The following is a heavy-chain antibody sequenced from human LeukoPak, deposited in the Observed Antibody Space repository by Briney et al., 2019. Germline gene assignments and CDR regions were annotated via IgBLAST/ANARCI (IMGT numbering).Heavy chain of an antibody. CDR1: GFTFSTFI. V-gene: IGHV3-21*03. Sequence: RGGALRVSLAASGFTFSTFIMNWVPQAPGEGLEVVSSINSSRSYKYYADPVKGPFTISKDNAQSSRYIQNNTPRPREKGVSCCSKGQNGVGANWFDPWGQGTLVSVSS. CDR3: SKGQNGVGANWFDP. D-gene: IGHD1-26*01. CDR2: INSSRSYK. J-gene: IGHJ5*02.